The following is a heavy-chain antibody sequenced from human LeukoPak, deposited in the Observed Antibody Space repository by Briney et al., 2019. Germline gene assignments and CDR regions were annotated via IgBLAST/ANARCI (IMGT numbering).Heavy chain of an antibody. CDR3: ARGPGGSSSSDFDY. Sequence: SETLSLTCTVSGGSISSSSYYWSWIRQPPGKGLEWIGYIYYSGSTNYNPSLKSRVTISVDASKNQFSLKLSSVTAADTAVYYCARGPGGSSSSDFDYWGQGTLVTVSS. D-gene: IGHD6-6*01. CDR2: IYYSGST. V-gene: IGHV4-61*05. CDR1: GGSISSSSYY. J-gene: IGHJ4*02.